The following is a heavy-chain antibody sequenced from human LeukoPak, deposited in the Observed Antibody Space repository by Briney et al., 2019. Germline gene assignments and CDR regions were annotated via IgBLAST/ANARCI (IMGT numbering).Heavy chain of an antibody. CDR3: ARLDAAAGRYLQFFY. Sequence: SETLSLTCTVSGDSISSYYWSWIRQPPGKGLQWIGYIYYSGSTNYNPSLKSRVTISVDTSKNQFSLKVSSVSAADTAVYYCARLDAAAGRYLQFFYWGQGTLVTVSS. J-gene: IGHJ4*02. CDR2: IYYSGST. CDR1: GDSISSYY. D-gene: IGHD5-24*01. V-gene: IGHV4-59*01.